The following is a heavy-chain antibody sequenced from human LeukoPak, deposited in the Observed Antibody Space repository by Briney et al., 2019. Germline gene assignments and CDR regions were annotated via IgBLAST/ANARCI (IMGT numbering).Heavy chain of an antibody. CDR2: ISYIGST. Sequence: PSETLSLTCAVSDYSFSSPYWTWIRQPPGKGLEWIGYISYIGSTNYNPSLKSRVTISIDTSKNQFSLKLSSVTAADTAVYYCARDLVTVTKGFDIWGQGTMVSVSS. J-gene: IGHJ3*02. D-gene: IGHD4-17*01. CDR1: DYSFSSPY. CDR3: ARDLVTVTKGFDI. V-gene: IGHV4-59*11.